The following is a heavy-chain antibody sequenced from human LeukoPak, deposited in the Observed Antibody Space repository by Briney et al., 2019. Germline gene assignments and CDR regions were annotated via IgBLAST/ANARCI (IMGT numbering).Heavy chain of an antibody. CDR3: ARGIAAAIPYYYYYMDV. J-gene: IGHJ6*03. D-gene: IGHD6-13*01. V-gene: IGHV4-34*01. CDR1: GGSFSGYY. CDR2: INHSGST. Sequence: SETLSLTCAVYGGSFSGYYWSWIRQPPGKGLEWIGEINHSGSTNYNPSLKSRVTISVDTSKNQFSLKLSSVTAADTAVYYCARGIAAAIPYYYYYMDVWGKGTTVTISS.